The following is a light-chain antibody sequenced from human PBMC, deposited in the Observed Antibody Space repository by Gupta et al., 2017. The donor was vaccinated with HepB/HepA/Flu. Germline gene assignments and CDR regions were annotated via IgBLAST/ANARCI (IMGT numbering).Light chain of an antibody. J-gene: IGKJ1*01. CDR2: AAS. V-gene: IGKV1-39*01. Sequence: DIQMTQSPSSLSASVGDRVTISCRASQSITTYLNWYQQKPGKAPKLLVFAASSLQSGVPSRFSGSGSGTDFTLTISRLQPEDFATYYCQQSGSSPLTFGQGTKVEIK. CDR3: QQSGSSPLT. CDR1: QSITTY.